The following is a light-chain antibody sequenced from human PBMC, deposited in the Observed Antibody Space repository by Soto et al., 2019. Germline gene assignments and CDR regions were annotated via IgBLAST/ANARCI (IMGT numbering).Light chain of an antibody. J-gene: IGKJ1*01. CDR2: DAS. CDR1: QSVSSY. V-gene: IGKV3-11*01. CDR3: QQRSNWPQWT. Sequence: PGERATLSCRASQSVSSYLAWYQQKPGQAPRLLIYDASNRATGIPARFSGSGSGTDFTLTISSLEPEDFAVYYCQQRSNWPQWTFGQGTKVEIK.